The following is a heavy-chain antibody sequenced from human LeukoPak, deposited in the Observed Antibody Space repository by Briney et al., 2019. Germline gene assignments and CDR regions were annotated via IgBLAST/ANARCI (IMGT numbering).Heavy chain of an antibody. D-gene: IGHD3-3*01. Sequence: PGGSLRLSCVASGFTFSDYAMTWVRQAPGKGLEWVSSISGTGISTYDSDSVKGRFTISRDNSKNTLYLQMNTLRAEDTAVYYCAKDSGDDFWRGYSLAPDNWGQGTQVTVSS. CDR2: ISGTGIST. V-gene: IGHV3-23*01. CDR3: AKDSGDDFWRGYSLAPDN. CDR1: GFTFSDYA. J-gene: IGHJ4*02.